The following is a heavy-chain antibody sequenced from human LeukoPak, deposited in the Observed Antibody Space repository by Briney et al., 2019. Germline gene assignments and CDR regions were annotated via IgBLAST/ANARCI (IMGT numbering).Heavy chain of an antibody. Sequence: PGGSLRLSCAASGFTFSSDAMSWVRQAPGEGLEWVSAITASGGSTYYADSVKGRFTISRDNSKNTLYLQMNSLRAEDTAVYYCAKDLSAFDHWGQGTLVTVSS. V-gene: IGHV3-23*01. CDR1: GFTFSSDA. J-gene: IGHJ4*02. CDR3: AKDLSAFDH. CDR2: ITASGGST.